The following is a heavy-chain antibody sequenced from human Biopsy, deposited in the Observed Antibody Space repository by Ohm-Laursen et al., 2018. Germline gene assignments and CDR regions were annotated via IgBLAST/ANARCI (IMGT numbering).Heavy chain of an antibody. CDR3: ARATNSTGWPYNYFYGMDV. Sequence: PGTLSLTCTVSGGSISSDYWSWIRQTPGKGLEWIGYIYYSGSTNYNPSLKSRVTISVDTSKNQFSLRLNSVTAADTAVYYCARATNSTGWPYNYFYGMDVWGQGTTVTVSS. CDR2: IYYSGST. D-gene: IGHD2/OR15-2a*01. V-gene: IGHV4-59*01. J-gene: IGHJ6*02. CDR1: GGSISSDY.